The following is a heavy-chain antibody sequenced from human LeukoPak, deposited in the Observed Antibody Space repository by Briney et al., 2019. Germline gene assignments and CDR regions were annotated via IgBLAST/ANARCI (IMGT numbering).Heavy chain of an antibody. CDR2: ISGSGGST. CDR1: GITFSSYA. D-gene: IGHD2-21*02. Sequence: GGSLRLSCAASGITFSSYAMSWVRQAPGKGLEWVSAISGSGGSTYYADSVKGRFTISRDNSKNTLYLQMNSLRAEDTAVYYCAKVPKGDWAFDYWGQGTLVTVSS. J-gene: IGHJ4*02. V-gene: IGHV3-23*01. CDR3: AKVPKGDWAFDY.